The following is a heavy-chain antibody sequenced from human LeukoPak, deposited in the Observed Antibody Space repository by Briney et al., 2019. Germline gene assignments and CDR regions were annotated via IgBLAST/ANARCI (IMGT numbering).Heavy chain of an antibody. D-gene: IGHD2-8*02. CDR3: TRVQAGRSGLMDV. Sequence: GGSLRLSCAASGFTFSTYAMHWVRQAPGKGLEYVAAIDSKGDYPHYANSVKGRFTISRDNSKNTLYLQMNSLRDEDAAVYHCTRVQAGRSGLMDVWGRGTTVTVSS. CDR1: GFTFSTYA. CDR2: IDSKGDYP. J-gene: IGHJ6*02. V-gene: IGHV3-64*01.